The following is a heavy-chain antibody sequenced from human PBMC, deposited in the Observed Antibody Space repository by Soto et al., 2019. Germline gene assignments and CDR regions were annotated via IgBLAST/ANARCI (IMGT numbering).Heavy chain of an antibody. CDR1: GFTFRNAW. D-gene: IGHD1-26*01. J-gene: IGHJ4*02. CDR3: TTALVGATDY. Sequence: PGGSLRRSCAAPGFTFRNAWMSWDRQAPGKGLEWVGRIKSKTDGGTTDYAAPVKGRFTISRDDSKNTLYLQMNSLKTEDTAVYYCTTALVGATDYWGQGTLVTVSS. V-gene: IGHV3-15*01. CDR2: IKSKTDGGTT.